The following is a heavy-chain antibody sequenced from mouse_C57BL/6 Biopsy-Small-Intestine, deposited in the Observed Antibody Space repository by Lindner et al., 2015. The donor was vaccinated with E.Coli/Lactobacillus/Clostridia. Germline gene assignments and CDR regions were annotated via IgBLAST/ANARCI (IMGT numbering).Heavy chain of an antibody. Sequence: SVKVSCKTSGFTFTSYGFTWVRQAPGQGLEWLGIFYPRNGATSHSQKFQDRIKLTGDMSTNTLYLELGGLTSEDTAVYYCARDCADSRGFNHDAFEIWGQGT. CDR1: GFTFTSYG. CDR3: ARDCADSRGFNHDAFEI. J-gene: IGHJ3*01. V-gene: IGHV1S126*01. D-gene: IGHD2-12*01. CDR2: FYPRNGAT.